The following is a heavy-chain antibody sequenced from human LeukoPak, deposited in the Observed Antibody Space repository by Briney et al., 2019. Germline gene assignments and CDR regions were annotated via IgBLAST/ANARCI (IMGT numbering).Heavy chain of an antibody. CDR1: GYTFTGYY. V-gene: IGHV1-2*02. CDR3: ARGILSPSRVDF. CDR2: INPNSGGT. Sequence: ASVKVSCKASGYTFTGYYMHWMRQAPGQGLEWMGWINPNSGGTNYAQKFQGRVTMTRDTSISTAYMELSGLISDDTAVYYCARGILSPSRVDFWGQGTLVTVSS. J-gene: IGHJ4*02.